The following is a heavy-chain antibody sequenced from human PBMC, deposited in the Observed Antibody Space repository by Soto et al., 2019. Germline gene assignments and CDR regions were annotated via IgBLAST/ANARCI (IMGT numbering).Heavy chain of an antibody. CDR1: GFTFSAYA. J-gene: IGHJ4*02. V-gene: IGHV3-30-3*01. Sequence: GGSLRLSCAASGFTFSAYAMHWVRQTPGKGLEWVALISSEGGTKDYADSVKGRFSVSRDNSKNTLYLQMNSLRVEDTAVYYCVRDDWKVEPLFDYWGQGSLVTVSS. D-gene: IGHD1-1*01. CDR2: ISSEGGTK. CDR3: VRDDWKVEPLFDY.